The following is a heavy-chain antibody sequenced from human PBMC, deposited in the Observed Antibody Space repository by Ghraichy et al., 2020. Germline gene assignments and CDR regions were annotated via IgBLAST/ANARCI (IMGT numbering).Heavy chain of an antibody. CDR1: GGSISSSSYY. D-gene: IGHD3-10*01. CDR2: IYYSGST. Sequence: SQTLSLTCTVSGGSISSSSYYWGWIRQPPGKGLEWIGSIYYSGSTYYNPSLKSRVTISVDTSKNQFSLKLSSVTAADTAVYYCARHPRLLLWFGELLEGYWYFDLWGRGTLVTVSS. V-gene: IGHV4-39*01. CDR3: ARHPRLLLWFGELLEGYWYFDL. J-gene: IGHJ2*01.